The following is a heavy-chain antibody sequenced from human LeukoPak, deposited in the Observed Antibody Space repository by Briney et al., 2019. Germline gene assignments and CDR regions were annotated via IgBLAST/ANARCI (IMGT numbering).Heavy chain of an antibody. CDR1: GFTLSSYG. J-gene: IGHJ4*02. CDR2: ISSSGGTI. V-gene: IGHV3-48*03. D-gene: IGHD1-26*01. Sequence: PGGSLRLSCAASGFTLSSYGMNWVRQAPGKGLEWVSYISSSGGTIHSADSVKGRFTISRDNAKNSLYLQMNSLRAEDTGVYYCARSSGRYSWRFDNWVQGNLVSVSS. CDR3: ARSSGRYSWRFDN.